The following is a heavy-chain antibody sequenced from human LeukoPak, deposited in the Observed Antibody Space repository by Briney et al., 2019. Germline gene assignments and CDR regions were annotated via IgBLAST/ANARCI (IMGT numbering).Heavy chain of an antibody. CDR1: GYTFTGYY. CDR3: ARSIVVEPAAKFDY. D-gene: IGHD2-2*01. CDR2: INPNSADT. J-gene: IGHJ4*02. Sequence: ASVKVSCKASGYTFTGYYMHWVRQAPGQGLEWMGWINPNSADTNYAQKFQGRATMTRDTSISTAYMELSRLRSDDTALYYCARSIVVEPAAKFDYWGQGTLVTVSS. V-gene: IGHV1-2*02.